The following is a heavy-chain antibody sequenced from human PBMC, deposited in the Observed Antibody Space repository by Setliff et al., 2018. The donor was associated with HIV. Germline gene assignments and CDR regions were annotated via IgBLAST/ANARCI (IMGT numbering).Heavy chain of an antibody. J-gene: IGHJ4*02. D-gene: IGHD6-19*01. CDR1: GGSISSSSYY. Sequence: PSETLSLTCTVSGGSISSSSYYWGWIRQPPGKGLEWIGSIYSSGSTYYNPSLKSRVTISVDTSKNQFSLKLSSVTAADTAVYYCAGRAVAAYFDYWGQGTLVTVSS. V-gene: IGHV4-39*01. CDR2: IYSSGST. CDR3: AGRAVAAYFDY.